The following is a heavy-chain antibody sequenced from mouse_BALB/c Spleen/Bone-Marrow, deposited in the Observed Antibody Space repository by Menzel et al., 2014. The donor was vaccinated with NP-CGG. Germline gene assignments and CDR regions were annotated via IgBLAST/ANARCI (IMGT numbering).Heavy chain of an antibody. V-gene: IGHV1-69*01. J-gene: IGHJ3*01. CDR1: GHTFTDYW. CDR3: ARSDYRFDPLPY. CDR2: IGTSDSYT. D-gene: IGHD2-14*01. Sequence: QVQLKQSGAELVMPGASVKMSCKASGHTFTDYWMHWVKQRPGQGLEWIGAIGTSDSYTSYNQKFKGKATLTVDESSSTAYMQLSSLTSEDSAVYYCARSDYRFDPLPYWGQGTLVTVSA.